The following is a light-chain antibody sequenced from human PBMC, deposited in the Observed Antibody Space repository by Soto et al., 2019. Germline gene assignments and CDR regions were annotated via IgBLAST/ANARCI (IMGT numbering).Light chain of an antibody. V-gene: IGKV3-20*01. Sequence: EIVLTQSPGTLSLSPGERATLSCRASQSLSSSYLVWYQQKPGQAPRLLIYGASSRATGIPDRFSGSGSGTDFALTISILEPEDFAVYYCQHYGNTPPSVTFGPGTKVDIK. CDR3: QHYGNTPPSVT. CDR1: QSLSSSY. CDR2: GAS. J-gene: IGKJ3*01.